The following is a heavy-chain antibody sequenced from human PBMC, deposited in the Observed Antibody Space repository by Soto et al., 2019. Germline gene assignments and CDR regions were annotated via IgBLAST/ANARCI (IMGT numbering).Heavy chain of an antibody. Sequence: PGGSLRLSCAASGFTFSSYGMHWVRQAPGKGLEWVAVIWYDGSNKYYADSVKGRFTISRDNSKNTLYLQMNSLRAEDTAVYYCARDRYCSSTSCYEGANWFDPWGQGTLVTVSS. CDR1: GFTFSSYG. CDR2: IWYDGSNK. J-gene: IGHJ5*02. CDR3: ARDRYCSSTSCYEGANWFDP. D-gene: IGHD2-2*01. V-gene: IGHV3-33*01.